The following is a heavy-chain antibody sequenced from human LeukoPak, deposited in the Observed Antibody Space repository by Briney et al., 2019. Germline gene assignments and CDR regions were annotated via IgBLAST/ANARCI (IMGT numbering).Heavy chain of an antibody. D-gene: IGHD2-15*01. Sequence: QTGGSLRLSCAASGFTFSSHWMHWVRQAPGKGLVWVSRISDDGTNRNYADSVKGRFTISRDNDKNTLYLQMNSLRAEDTAVYYCARRGLPDVWGKGTTVTVSS. CDR1: GFTFSSHW. V-gene: IGHV3-74*01. CDR3: ARRGLPDV. CDR2: ISDDGTNR. J-gene: IGHJ6*04.